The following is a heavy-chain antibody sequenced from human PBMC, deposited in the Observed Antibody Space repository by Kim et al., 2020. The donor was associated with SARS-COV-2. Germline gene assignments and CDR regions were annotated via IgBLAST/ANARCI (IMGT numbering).Heavy chain of an antibody. CDR3: AKGLGVVVVPAANEGEDAFAI. CDR2: ISGSGGST. CDR1: GFTFSSYA. D-gene: IGHD2-2*01. V-gene: IGHV3-23*01. J-gene: IGHJ3*02. Sequence: GGSLRLSCAASGFTFSSYAMSWVRQALGKGLEWVSAISGSGGSTYYADSVKGRFTISRDNSKNTLYLQMNSLRAEDTAVYYCAKGLGVVVVPAANEGEDAFAIWGQGTMVTVSS.